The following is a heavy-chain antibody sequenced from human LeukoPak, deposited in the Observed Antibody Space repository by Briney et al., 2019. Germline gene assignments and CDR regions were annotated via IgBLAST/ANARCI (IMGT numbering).Heavy chain of an antibody. Sequence: PGGSLRLSCAASGFTFSSYWMSWVRQAPGKGLEWVANIKQDGSEKYYVDSVKGRFTISRDNAKNSLYLQMNSLRAEDTAVYYCARSSDRTNYYYYGMDVWGQGTTVTVSS. D-gene: IGHD2-2*01. CDR1: GFTFSSYW. CDR3: ARSSDRTNYYYYGMDV. CDR2: IKQDGSEK. J-gene: IGHJ6*02. V-gene: IGHV3-7*01.